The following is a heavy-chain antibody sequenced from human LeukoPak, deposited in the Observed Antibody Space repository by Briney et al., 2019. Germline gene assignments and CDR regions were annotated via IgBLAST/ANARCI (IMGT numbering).Heavy chain of an antibody. Sequence: GGSLRLSCAASGFTCNTYGMHWVRQAPGRGLEWVALISYDGSNKYYRDSVKGRFIISRDNSKNTLNLQMNSLRAEDTAIYYCAKGASNSGWYFDYWGQGTPVTVSS. V-gene: IGHV3-30*18. CDR3: AKGASNSGWYFDY. J-gene: IGHJ4*02. CDR2: ISYDGSNK. CDR1: GFTCNTYG. D-gene: IGHD5-12*01.